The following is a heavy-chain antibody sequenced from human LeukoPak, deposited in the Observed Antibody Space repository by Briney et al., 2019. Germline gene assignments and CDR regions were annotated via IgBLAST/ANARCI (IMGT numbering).Heavy chain of an antibody. D-gene: IGHD1-26*01. CDR3: AREGRRGDYYYYMDV. V-gene: IGHV3-21*01. Sequence: PGGSLRLSCAASGFTFSSYSMNWVRQAPGKGLEWVSSISSSSSYIYYADSVKGRFTISRDNAKNSLYLQMNSLRAEDTAVYYCAREGRRGDYYYYMDVWGKGTTVTVSS. CDR2: ISSSSSYI. J-gene: IGHJ6*03. CDR1: GFTFSSYS.